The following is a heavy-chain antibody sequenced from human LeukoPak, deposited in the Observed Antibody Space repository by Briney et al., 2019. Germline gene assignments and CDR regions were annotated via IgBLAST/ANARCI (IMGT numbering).Heavy chain of an antibody. Sequence: GGSLRLSCAASGFTFSSYGMHWVRQAPGKGLEWVAVISYDGSNKYYADSVKGRFTVSRDNSKNTLYLQMNSLRAEDTAVYYCAKVPGYSSGWYYFDYWGQGTLVTVSS. D-gene: IGHD6-19*01. CDR2: ISYDGSNK. CDR1: GFTFSSYG. J-gene: IGHJ4*02. V-gene: IGHV3-30*18. CDR3: AKVPGYSSGWYYFDY.